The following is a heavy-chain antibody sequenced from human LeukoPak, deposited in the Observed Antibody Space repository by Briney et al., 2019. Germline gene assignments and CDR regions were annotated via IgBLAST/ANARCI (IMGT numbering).Heavy chain of an antibody. Sequence: SETLSLTCTVSGGSISSYYWSWIRQPPGKGLEWIGYIYYSGSTNYNPSLKSRVTISVDTSKNQFSLKLSSVTAADTAVYYCARPMTMGAFDIWGQGTMVTVSS. J-gene: IGHJ3*02. CDR2: IYYSGST. CDR1: GGSISSYY. CDR3: ARPMTMGAFDI. V-gene: IGHV4-59*08. D-gene: IGHD4/OR15-4a*01.